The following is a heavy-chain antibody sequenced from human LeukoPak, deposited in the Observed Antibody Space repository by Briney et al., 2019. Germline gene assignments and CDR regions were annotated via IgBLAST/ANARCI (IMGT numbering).Heavy chain of an antibody. CDR2: ISAYNGNT. V-gene: IGHV1-18*01. CDR3: ARSYDSSGYYYLPYY. CDR1: GYTFTSYG. Sequence: ASVKVSCKASGYTFTSYGISWVRQAPGQGLEWMGWISAYNGNTNYAQKLQGRVTMTTDTSTSTAYMELRSLGSDDTAVYYCARSYDSSGYYYLPYYWGQGTLVTVSS. D-gene: IGHD3-22*01. J-gene: IGHJ4*02.